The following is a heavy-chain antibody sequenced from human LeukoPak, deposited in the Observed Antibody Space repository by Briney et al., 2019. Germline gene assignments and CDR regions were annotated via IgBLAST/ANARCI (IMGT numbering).Heavy chain of an antibody. CDR1: GGSISSYY. CDR2: IYYSGST. D-gene: IGHD3-10*01. J-gene: IGHJ4*02. V-gene: IGHV4-59*01. CDR3: ARGATYYYGSGSYYNDY. Sequence: PSETLSLTCTVSGGSISSYYWSWIRQPPGKGLEWIGYIYYSGSTNYNPSLKSRVTISVDTSQNQFSLKLSSVTAADTAVYYCARGATYYYGSGSYYNDYWGQGTLVTVSS.